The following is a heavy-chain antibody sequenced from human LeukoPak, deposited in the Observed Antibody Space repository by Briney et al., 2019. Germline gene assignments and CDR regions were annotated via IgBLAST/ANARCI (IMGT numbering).Heavy chain of an antibody. J-gene: IGHJ4*02. V-gene: IGHV4-59*11. D-gene: IGHD3-10*01. CDR2: IYYSGST. CDR1: GGSISSHY. Sequence: SETLSLTCTVSGGSISSHYWSWIRQPPGKGLEWIGYIYYSGSTNYNPSLKSRVTISVDTSKNQSSLKLSSVTAADTAVYYCARGRFGELSTFDYWGQGTLVTVSS. CDR3: ARGRFGELSTFDY.